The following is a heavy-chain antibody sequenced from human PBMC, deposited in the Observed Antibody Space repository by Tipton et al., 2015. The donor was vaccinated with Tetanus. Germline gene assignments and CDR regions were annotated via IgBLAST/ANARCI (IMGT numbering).Heavy chain of an antibody. D-gene: IGHD5-12*01. CDR3: ARDSGGYSAYDS. CDR2: IYSSGSS. J-gene: IGHJ4*02. V-gene: IGHV4-31*03. CDR1: GASIGSRGYY. Sequence: LRLSCTVSGASIGSRGYYWSWIRRHPGKGLEWVGYIYSSGSSYYNPALKGRGSITIDTSRNQFSLHLSSVTAADTGVYFCARDSGGYSAYDSWGQGTLVTVSS.